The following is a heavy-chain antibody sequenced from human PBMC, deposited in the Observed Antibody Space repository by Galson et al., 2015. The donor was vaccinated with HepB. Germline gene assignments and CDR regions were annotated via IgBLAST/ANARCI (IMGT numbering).Heavy chain of an antibody. V-gene: IGHV3-48*03. CDR2: ISSSGGTI. CDR1: GFTFSSYE. J-gene: IGHJ6*02. D-gene: IGHD5-18*01. CDR3: AGGYSYGPYYYYYGMDV. Sequence: SLRLSCAASGFTFSSYEMNWVRQAPGKGLEWVSYISSSGGTIYYADSVKGRFTISRDNAKNSLYLQMNSLRAEDTAVYYCAGGYSYGPYYYYYGMDVWGQGTTVTVSS.